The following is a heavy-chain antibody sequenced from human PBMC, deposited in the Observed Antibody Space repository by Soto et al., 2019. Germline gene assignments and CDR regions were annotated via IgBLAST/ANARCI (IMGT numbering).Heavy chain of an antibody. Sequence: QVQLVESGGGVVQPGRSLRLSCAASGFTFSSYGMHWVRQAPGKGLEWVAVISYDGSNKYYADSVKGRFTISRDNSKNTLYLQMNSLRAEDTAVYYCANDLGSSDPEGYYYYGMDVWGQGTTVTVSS. CDR3: ANDLGSSDPEGYYYYGMDV. J-gene: IGHJ6*02. CDR1: GFTFSSYG. CDR2: ISYDGSNK. D-gene: IGHD1-26*01. V-gene: IGHV3-30*18.